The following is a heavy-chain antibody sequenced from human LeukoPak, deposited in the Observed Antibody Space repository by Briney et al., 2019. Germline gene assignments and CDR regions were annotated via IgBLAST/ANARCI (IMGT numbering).Heavy chain of an antibody. CDR1: GYTFTVYF. V-gene: IGHV1-2*02. CDR3: ARELNYDSSGYYFDY. J-gene: IGHJ4*01. D-gene: IGHD3-22*01. CDR2: INPNSGGT. Sequence: ASVKVSCKASGYTFTVYFMHWVRQAPAQGLEWMGWINPNSGGTNYAQKFQGRVTMTRDTSISTAYMELSRLRSEDTAVYYCARELNYDSSGYYFDYWGQGTLVTVSS.